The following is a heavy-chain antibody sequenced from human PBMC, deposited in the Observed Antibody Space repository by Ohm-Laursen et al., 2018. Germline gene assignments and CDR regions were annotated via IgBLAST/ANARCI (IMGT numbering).Heavy chain of an antibody. CDR2: INHSGST. D-gene: IGHD2-2*01. V-gene: IGHV4-34*01. CDR1: GGSFSGYY. CDR3: ARGGLGVVVVPAAIFRFDP. J-gene: IGHJ5*02. Sequence: SDTLSLTCAVYGGSFSGYYWSWIRQPPGKGLEWIGEINHSGSTNYNPSLKSRVTISVDTSKNQFSLKLSSVTAADTAVYYCARGGLGVVVVPAAIFRFDPWGQGTLVTVSS.